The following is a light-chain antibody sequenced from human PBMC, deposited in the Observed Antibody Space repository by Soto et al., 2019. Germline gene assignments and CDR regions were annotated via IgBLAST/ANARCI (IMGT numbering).Light chain of an antibody. J-gene: IGKJ4*01. CDR3: QQRSNWL. CDR1: QSVSSNH. V-gene: IGKV3D-20*02. CDR2: GGS. Sequence: DIMLTQSPGTLSLSPGERATISCRASQSVSSNHLAWYQQKPGQAPRLLIYGGSSRATGIPARFSGSGSGTDFTLTISSLEPEDFAVYYCQQRSNWLFGGGTKVDI.